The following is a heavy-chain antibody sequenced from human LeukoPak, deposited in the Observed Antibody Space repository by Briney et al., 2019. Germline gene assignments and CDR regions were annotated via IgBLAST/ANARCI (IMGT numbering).Heavy chain of an antibody. CDR2: IYSGGNT. CDR1: GFTVSTNY. V-gene: IGHV3-53*01. D-gene: IGHD6-19*01. CDR3: ARGGPAFTDIAVADPFDY. J-gene: IGHJ4*02. Sequence: GGSLRLSCAVSGFTVSTNYMSWVRQAAGKGLEWVSVIYSGGNTYYADSVKGRFTASRDSSKNTLFLQMNSLRAEDTAVYYCARGGPAFTDIAVADPFDYWGQGTLVTVSS.